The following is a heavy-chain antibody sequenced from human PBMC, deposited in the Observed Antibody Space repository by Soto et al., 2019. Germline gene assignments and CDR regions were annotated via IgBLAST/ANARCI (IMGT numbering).Heavy chain of an antibody. J-gene: IGHJ1*01. V-gene: IGHV1-69*01. CDR1: GGTFMNHG. CDR2: IIPIVGRE. Sequence: QVQLVQSGAEVKKPGSSVRVSCKASGGTFMNHGISWLRQAPGQGLEWVGGIIPIVGREKYEQRFQGRVTITADESTSTAYLEVSRLRSEDTAVYYCARDGTLFDSNIYYFLSWGQGTLVTVS. D-gene: IGHD3-10*02. CDR3: ARDGTLFDSNIYYFLS.